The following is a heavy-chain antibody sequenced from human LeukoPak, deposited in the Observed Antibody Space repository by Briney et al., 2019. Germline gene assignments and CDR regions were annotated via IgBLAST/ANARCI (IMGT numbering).Heavy chain of an antibody. Sequence: SETLSLTCTVSGDSIRHDNYYWGWIRQPSGKGLEWMGSIYYSGSTYYNPSLKSRVSISVDPSKSQFSLKLTSVTAADTAVYYCATHPLLDYWGQGSLVTVSS. J-gene: IGHJ4*02. V-gene: IGHV4-39*01. D-gene: IGHD3-16*02. CDR1: GDSIRHDNYY. CDR3: ATHPLLDY. CDR2: IYYSGST.